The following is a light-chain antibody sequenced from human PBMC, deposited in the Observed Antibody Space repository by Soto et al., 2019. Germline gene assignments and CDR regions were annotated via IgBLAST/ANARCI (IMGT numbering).Light chain of an antibody. CDR3: HQYHHWPPSFT. V-gene: IGKV3-15*01. Sequence: EIVLTQSPATLSVSPGERATLSCRASQSVSSNLAWYQHKPGQAPRLLIYAASTRPTGIPARFSGSGSGTDFTLTISSLQSEDFAVYYCHQYHHWPPSFTFGPGTKVDIK. J-gene: IGKJ3*01. CDR2: AAS. CDR1: QSVSSN.